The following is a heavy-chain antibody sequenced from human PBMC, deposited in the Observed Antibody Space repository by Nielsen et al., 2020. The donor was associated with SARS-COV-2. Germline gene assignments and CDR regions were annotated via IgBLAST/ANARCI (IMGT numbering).Heavy chain of an antibody. V-gene: IGHV1-8*01. J-gene: IGHJ6*02. Sequence: ASVKVSCKASGYTFTSYDINWVRQATGQGLEWMGWMNPNSGNTGYAQKFQGRVTMTRNTSISTAYMELSSLRSEDTAVYYCARFRISSWYYYGMDVWGQGTTVTVSS. CDR1: GYTFTSYD. CDR3: ARFRISSWYYYGMDV. CDR2: MNPNSGNT. D-gene: IGHD6-13*01.